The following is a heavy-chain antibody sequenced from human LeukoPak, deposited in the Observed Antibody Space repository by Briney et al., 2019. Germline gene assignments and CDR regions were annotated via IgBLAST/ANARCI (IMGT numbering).Heavy chain of an antibody. J-gene: IGHJ4*02. CDR3: ARAPGKYQLPLDY. V-gene: IGHV1-2*02. CDR1: GYTFTGYY. CDR2: INPNSGGT. D-gene: IGHD2-2*01. Sequence: ASVKVSCKASGYTFTGYYMHWVRQAPGQRLEWMGWINPNSGGTNYAQRFQGRVTMTRDTSISTAYMELSRLRSDDTAVYYCARAPGKYQLPLDYWGQGTLVTVSS.